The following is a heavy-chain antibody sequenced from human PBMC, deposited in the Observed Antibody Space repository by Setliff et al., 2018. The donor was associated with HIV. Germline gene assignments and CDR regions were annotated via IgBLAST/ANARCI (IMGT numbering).Heavy chain of an antibody. CDR3: ARGQASNDYGVSF. Sequence: ASVKVSCKASGYIFSTYGISWVRQTPGQGLEWMGWISPYNGNTKYAQRFQGRVSMTRDTSTSTVYMELSSLRSEDTAVYYCARGQASNDYGVSFWGQGTMVTVSS. J-gene: IGHJ3*01. CDR2: ISPYNGNT. CDR1: GYIFSTYG. V-gene: IGHV1-18*01. D-gene: IGHD4-17*01.